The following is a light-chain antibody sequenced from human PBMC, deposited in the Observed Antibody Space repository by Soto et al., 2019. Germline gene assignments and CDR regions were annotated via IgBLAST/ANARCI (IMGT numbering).Light chain of an antibody. CDR3: SACTSSSTYV. J-gene: IGLJ1*01. Sequence: STLTDPAGGSGSPGRSITMACSGSSIDVGRYNYXSWYQQQTCKTPILMIYEFIHRPSGVYNRFSCXNSGNTSSMTISGLQAEDEANYYCSACTSSSTYVFGTGTKVTVL. CDR2: EFI. CDR1: SIDVGRYNY. V-gene: IGLV2-14*01.